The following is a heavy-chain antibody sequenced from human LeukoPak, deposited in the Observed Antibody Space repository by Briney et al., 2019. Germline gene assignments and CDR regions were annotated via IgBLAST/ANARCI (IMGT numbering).Heavy chain of an antibody. V-gene: IGHV1-2*02. CDR3: ARDELSGQWLAPPFWFDP. Sequence: GASVKVSCKASGYTFTGYYMHWVRQAPGQGLEWMGWINPNSGGTNYAQKFQGRVTMTRDTSISTAYMELSRLRSDDTAVYYCARDELSGQWLAPPFWFDPWGQGTLVTVSS. D-gene: IGHD6-19*01. CDR2: INPNSGGT. J-gene: IGHJ5*02. CDR1: GYTFTGYY.